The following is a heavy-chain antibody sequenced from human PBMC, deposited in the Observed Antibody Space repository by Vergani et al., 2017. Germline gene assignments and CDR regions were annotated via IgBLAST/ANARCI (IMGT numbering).Heavy chain of an antibody. J-gene: IGHJ6*03. CDR2: IYSGGST. CDR3: ARVAEYRSSSWWKKADHYYYMDV. V-gene: IGHV3-53*01. D-gene: IGHD6-13*01. Sequence: EVQLVESGGGLIQPGGSLRLSCAASGFTVSSNYMSWVRQAPGKGLEWVSVIYSGGSTYYADSVKGRFTISGDNSKNTLYLQMNSLRAEDTAVYYCARVAEYRSSSWWKKADHYYYMDVWGKGTTVTVSS. CDR1: GFTVSSNY.